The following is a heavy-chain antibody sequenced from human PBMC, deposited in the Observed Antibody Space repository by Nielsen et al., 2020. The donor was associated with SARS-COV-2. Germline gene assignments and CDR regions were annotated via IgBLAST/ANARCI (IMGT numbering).Heavy chain of an antibody. Sequence: WVRQAPGQGLEWMGWISAYNGNTNYTQKLQGRGTMTTDTSTSTAYMELRSLRSDDTAVYYCARDLGAYCSSTSCYSNYYYYNMDVWGKGTTVTISS. CDR3: ARDLGAYCSSTSCYSNYYYYNMDV. J-gene: IGHJ6*03. CDR2: ISAYNGNT. V-gene: IGHV1-18*01. D-gene: IGHD2-2*01.